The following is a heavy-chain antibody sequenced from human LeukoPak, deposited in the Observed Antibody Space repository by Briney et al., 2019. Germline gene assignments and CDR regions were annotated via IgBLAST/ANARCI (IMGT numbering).Heavy chain of an antibody. Sequence: ASVKVSCKASGYTFTGYYMHWVRQAPGQGLEWMGWINPNSGGTNYAQKFQGRVTMTRDTSISTAYMELSRLRSDVTAVYYCARVLIYYYGSGSYRNYYFDYWGQGTLVTVSS. CDR3: ARVLIYYYGSGSYRNYYFDY. J-gene: IGHJ4*02. D-gene: IGHD3-10*01. V-gene: IGHV1-2*02. CDR2: INPNSGGT. CDR1: GYTFTGYY.